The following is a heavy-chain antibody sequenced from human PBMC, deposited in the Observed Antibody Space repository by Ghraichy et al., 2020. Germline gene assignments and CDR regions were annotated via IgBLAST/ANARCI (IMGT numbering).Heavy chain of an antibody. V-gene: IGHV3-74*01. J-gene: IGHJ4*02. CDR3: AREFCSGGRCFFGTGGAHFDG. CDR1: GFTFNGYW. CDR2: IKSDGSSA. D-gene: IGHD2-15*01. Sequence: LSLTCAASGFTFNGYWMHWVRQAPGKGLVWMSRIKSDGSSATYTDSVKGRFTISRDNAKNTLYLQMNSLTAEDTGVYYCAREFCSGGRCFFGTGGAHFDGWGQGTLVTVSS.